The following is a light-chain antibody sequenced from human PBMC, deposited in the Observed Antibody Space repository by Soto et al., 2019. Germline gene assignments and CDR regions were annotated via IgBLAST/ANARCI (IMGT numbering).Light chain of an antibody. J-gene: IGKJ1*01. CDR2: DAS. CDR1: QNIRSR. CDR3: QQYHSYWT. Sequence: PRTQSPSTLSASVGARVTITCRASQNIRSRLAWFQQKPGTDPKLLIYDASSLESGVPQRLSGSGSGTDFTLTISSMQTDDSSSYDCQQYHSYWTFGQGTKVDIK. V-gene: IGKV1-5*01.